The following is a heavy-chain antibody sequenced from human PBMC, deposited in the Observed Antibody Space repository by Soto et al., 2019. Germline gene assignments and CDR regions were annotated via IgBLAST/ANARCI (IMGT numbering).Heavy chain of an antibody. Sequence: DVQLVESGGGLVQPGGSLRLSCAVSGLTFSSYWMHWVRQDPGKGLVWVSRINSDGSSISYAYSVKGRFTSSRDNAKNTLYLQMNSLRGEDTAVYYCVRGKYSSPVGYWGQGTQVTVSS. CDR2: INSDGSSI. CDR1: GLTFSSYW. V-gene: IGHV3-74*01. J-gene: IGHJ4*02. D-gene: IGHD6-19*01. CDR3: VRGKYSSPVGY.